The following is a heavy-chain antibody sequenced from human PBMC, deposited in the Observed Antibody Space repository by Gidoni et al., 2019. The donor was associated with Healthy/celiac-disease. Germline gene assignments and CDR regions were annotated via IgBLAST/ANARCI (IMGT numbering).Heavy chain of an antibody. CDR2: INHSGST. J-gene: IGHJ4*02. V-gene: IGHV4-34*01. D-gene: IGHD6-6*01. CDR3: ARGGWSIAARPRILDR. CDR1: GGSFSGYY. Sequence: QVQLQQWGAGRLKPSETLSLTCAVYGGSFSGYYGSWIRQPPGKGLEWIGEINHSGSTNYNPSLKSRVTISVDTSKNQFSLKLSSVTAADTAVYYCARGGWSIAARPRILDRWGQGTLVTVSS.